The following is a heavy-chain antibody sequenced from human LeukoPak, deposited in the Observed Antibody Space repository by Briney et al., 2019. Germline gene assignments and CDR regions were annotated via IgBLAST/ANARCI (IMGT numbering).Heavy chain of an antibody. Sequence: PSETLSLTCAVYGGSFSGYYWSWIRQPPGKGLEWIGEINHSGSTNYNPSLKSRVTISVDTSKNQFSLKLSSVTAADTAVYYCARESIAAAGNWFDPWGQGTLVTVSS. J-gene: IGHJ5*02. CDR2: INHSGST. V-gene: IGHV4-34*01. CDR3: ARESIAAAGNWFDP. D-gene: IGHD6-13*01. CDR1: GGSFSGYY.